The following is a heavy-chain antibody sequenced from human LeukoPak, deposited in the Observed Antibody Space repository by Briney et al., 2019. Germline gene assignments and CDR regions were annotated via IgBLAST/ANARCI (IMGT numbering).Heavy chain of an antibody. V-gene: IGHV1-2*02. Sequence: ASVKVSCKASGYTFTGYYMHWVRQAPGQGLEWMGWINPNSGGTNYAQKFQGRVTMTRDTSISTAYMELSRLRSDGTAVYYCARVRIVVVPAAIGGEYYYYGMDVWGQGTTVTVSS. CDR2: INPNSGGT. CDR1: GYTFTGYY. D-gene: IGHD2-2*02. J-gene: IGHJ6*02. CDR3: ARVRIVVVPAAIGGEYYYYGMDV.